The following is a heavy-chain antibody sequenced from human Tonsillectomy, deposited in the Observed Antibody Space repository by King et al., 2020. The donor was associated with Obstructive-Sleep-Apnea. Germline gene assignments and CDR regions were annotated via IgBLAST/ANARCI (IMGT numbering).Heavy chain of an antibody. CDR2: IGSSSSTI. CDR1: GFTFSSYS. D-gene: IGHD3-10*01. J-gene: IGHJ4*02. CDR3: ASEVFGSGLDC. V-gene: IGHV3-48*04. Sequence: VQLVESGGGLVQPGGSLRLSCAASGFTFSSYSMNWVRQAPGKGLEWVSYIGSSSSTIYYADSVKGRFTISSDNAMNSLYLQMNSLRAEDTAVYYCASEVFGSGLDCWGQGTLVTVSS.